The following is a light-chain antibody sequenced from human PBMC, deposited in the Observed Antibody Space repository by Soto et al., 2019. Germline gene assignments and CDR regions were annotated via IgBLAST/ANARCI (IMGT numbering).Light chain of an antibody. Sequence: QSALTQPPSASGSPGQSVTISCTGTSSDVGGYNYVSWYQQHPGKAPKLMIYEVSKRPSGVPDRFSGSKSGNTASLTVSGLQAEDEADYYCNSYAGSNNFVVFGGGTKRTVL. J-gene: IGLJ2*01. CDR3: NSYAGSNNFVV. CDR1: SSDVGGYNY. CDR2: EVS. V-gene: IGLV2-8*01.